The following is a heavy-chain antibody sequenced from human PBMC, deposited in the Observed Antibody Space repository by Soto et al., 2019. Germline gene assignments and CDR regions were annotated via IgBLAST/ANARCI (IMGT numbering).Heavy chain of an antibody. D-gene: IGHD3-22*01. CDR3: ANDLYYYDSSGYYGFDY. CDR2: ISYDGSNK. CDR1: GFTFSSYG. J-gene: IGHJ4*02. Sequence: GGSLRLSCAASGFTFSSYGMHWVRQAPGKGLEWVAVISYDGSNKYYADSVKGRFTISRDNSKNTLYLQMNSLRAEDTAVYYCANDLYYYDSSGYYGFDYWGQGTLVTVS. V-gene: IGHV3-30*18.